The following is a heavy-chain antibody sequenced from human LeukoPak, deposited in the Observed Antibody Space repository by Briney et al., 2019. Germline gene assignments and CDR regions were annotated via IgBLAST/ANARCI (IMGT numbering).Heavy chain of an antibody. CDR3: AKGSRGYTNYYFDY. CDR1: GFSCSGYA. J-gene: IGHJ4*02. Sequence: GGSLRLSCASSGFSCSGYAMIWVRQAPGKGLELVSTISGSGASTFYADSVRGRFITSKDIPGNTVYLQMNSLRAEDTAVYYCAKGSRGYTNYYFDYWGQGTLVTVSS. D-gene: IGHD2-2*02. V-gene: IGHV3-23*01. CDR2: ISGSGAST.